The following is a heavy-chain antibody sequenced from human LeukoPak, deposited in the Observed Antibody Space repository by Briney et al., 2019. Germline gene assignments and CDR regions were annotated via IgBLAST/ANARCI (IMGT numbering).Heavy chain of an antibody. D-gene: IGHD4-17*01. V-gene: IGHV5-51*01. CDR1: GYRFTTYW. Sequence: GESLKISCKCSGYRFTTYWIGWVRQMPGKGLEWMGIIYPGDSDTRYSPSFQGQFTISADKSISTAYLQWSSLKASDTAIYYCARQGGDYAIDYWGQGTLVTVSS. J-gene: IGHJ4*02. CDR3: ARQGGDYAIDY. CDR2: IYPGDSDT.